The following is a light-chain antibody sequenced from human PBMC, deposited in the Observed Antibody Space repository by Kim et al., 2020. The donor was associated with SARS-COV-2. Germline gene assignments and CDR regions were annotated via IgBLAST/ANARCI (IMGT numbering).Light chain of an antibody. CDR3: QQSFTIPYT. CDR1: QSISTF. CDR2: AAS. Sequence: SASVGDRINLTCRASQSISTFIYWYEQKPGMAPQLLIYAASSLGSGVPSRFSGSGSGTDFTLTISSLQPADFATYFCQQSFTIPYTFGQGTKLEIK. J-gene: IGKJ2*01. V-gene: IGKV1-39*01.